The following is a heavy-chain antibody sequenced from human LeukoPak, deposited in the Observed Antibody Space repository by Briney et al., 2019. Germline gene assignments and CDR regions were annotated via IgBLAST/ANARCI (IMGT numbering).Heavy chain of an antibody. CDR2: ISVSGGRT. CDR1: GFTFSSYA. CDR3: ARAGYCSGGSCYGMDV. Sequence: PGGSLRLSCAAHGFTFSSYAMRWVRQAPGKGLEWVAGISVSGGRTFYADSVKGRFTISSDNSKNTLYLQMNSLRADDTAVYYCARAGYCSGGSCYGMDVWGQGTTVTVSS. D-gene: IGHD2-15*01. V-gene: IGHV3-23*01. J-gene: IGHJ6*02.